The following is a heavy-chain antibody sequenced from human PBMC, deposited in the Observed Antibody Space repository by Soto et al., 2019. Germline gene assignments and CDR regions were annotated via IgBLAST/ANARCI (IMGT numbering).Heavy chain of an antibody. Sequence: GGSLRLSCAASGFTFSSYWMSWVRQAPGKGLEWVANIKQDGSDKYYVDSVKGRFTVSRDNAKNSLYLQMNSLSAEDTAVYYCAKRKEVYYYGMDVWGQGTTVTVSS. J-gene: IGHJ6*02. CDR1: GFTFSSYW. CDR3: AKRKEVYYYGMDV. CDR2: IKQDGSDK. V-gene: IGHV3-7*01.